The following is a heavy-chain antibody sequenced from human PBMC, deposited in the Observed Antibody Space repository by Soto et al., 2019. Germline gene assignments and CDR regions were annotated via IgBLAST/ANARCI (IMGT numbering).Heavy chain of an antibody. V-gene: IGHV3-15*07. J-gene: IGHJ6*02. CDR3: TTDMGYSSSWYYYYYGMDV. D-gene: IGHD6-13*01. Sequence: GGSLRLSCAASGFTFSNAWMNWVRQAPGKGLEWVGRIKSKTDGGTTDYAAPVKGRFTISRDDSKNTLYLQMNSLKTEDTAVYYCTTDMGYSSSWYYYYYGMDVWGQGTTVTVSS. CDR1: GFTFSNAW. CDR2: IKSKTDGGTT.